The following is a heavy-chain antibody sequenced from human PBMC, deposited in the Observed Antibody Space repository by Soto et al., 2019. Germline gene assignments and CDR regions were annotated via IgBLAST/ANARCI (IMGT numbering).Heavy chain of an antibody. V-gene: IGHV3-48*03. CDR1: GFTFSSYE. Sequence: EVQLVESGGGLVQPGGSLRLSCAASGFTFSSYEMNWVRQAPGKGLEWVSYISSSGSTIYYADSVKGRFTISRDNAKNSLYLQMNSLRAEDTAVYYCARTPTITVVGAFDIWGQGTMVTVSS. D-gene: IGHD2-15*01. CDR3: ARTPTITVVGAFDI. J-gene: IGHJ3*02. CDR2: ISSSGSTI.